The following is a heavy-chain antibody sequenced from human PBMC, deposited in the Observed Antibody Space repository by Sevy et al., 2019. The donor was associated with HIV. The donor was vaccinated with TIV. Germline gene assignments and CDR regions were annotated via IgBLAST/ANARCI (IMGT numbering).Heavy chain of an antibody. J-gene: IGHJ4*02. CDR2: ISSSGST. Sequence: SETLSLTCSVSGDSISSHYWSWIRQPPGKGLDWIGCISSSGSTNYNPSLKSRVTISVDTSKTQFSLKMSSVTAADTAVYYCGRATRGGTSPDYWGQGTLVTVSS. D-gene: IGHD2-2*01. CDR1: GDSISSHY. CDR3: GRATRGGTSPDY. V-gene: IGHV4-59*11.